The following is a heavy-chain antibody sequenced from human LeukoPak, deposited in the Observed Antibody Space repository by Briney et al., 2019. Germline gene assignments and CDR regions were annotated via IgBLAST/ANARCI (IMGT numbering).Heavy chain of an antibody. CDR3: ARHPPNGWYAFFQY. D-gene: IGHD6-19*01. Sequence: PSETLSLTCTVSGGSISSSSYSWGWIRQPPGKGLEWIGSIYYSGSTYYNPSLKSRVTISVDTSKNQFSLKLSSVTAADTAVYYCARHPPNGWYAFFQYWGQGTLVTVSS. CDR2: IYYSGST. V-gene: IGHV4-39*01. CDR1: GGSISSSSYS. J-gene: IGHJ4*02.